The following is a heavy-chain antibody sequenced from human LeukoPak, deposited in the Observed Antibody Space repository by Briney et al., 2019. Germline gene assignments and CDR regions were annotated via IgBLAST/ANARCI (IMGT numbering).Heavy chain of an antibody. CDR1: GFTFSSYA. CDR3: AKVGLHSGSYYSLDY. CDR2: ISGSGGST. D-gene: IGHD1-26*01. Sequence: GGSLRLSCAASGFTFSSYAMSWVRQAPGKGLEWASAISGSGGSTYYADSVKGRFTISRDNSKNTLYLQMNSLRAEDTAVYYCAKVGLHSGSYYSLDYWGQGTLVTVSS. V-gene: IGHV3-23*01. J-gene: IGHJ4*02.